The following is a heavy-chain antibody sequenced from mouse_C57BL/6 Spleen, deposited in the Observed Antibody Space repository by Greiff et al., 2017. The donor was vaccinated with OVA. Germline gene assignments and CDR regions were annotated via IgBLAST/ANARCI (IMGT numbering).Heavy chain of an antibody. CDR3: ARSSYDYDGYFDY. D-gene: IGHD2-4*01. CDR2: IYPGDGDT. Sequence: VQLQQSGAELVKPGASVKISCKASGYAFSSYWMNWVKQRPGKGLEWIGQIYPGDGDTNYNGKFKGKATLTAAKSSSTAYMQLSSLTSEDSAVYFCARSSYDYDGYFDYWGQGTTLTVSS. V-gene: IGHV1-80*01. CDR1: GYAFSSYW. J-gene: IGHJ2*01.